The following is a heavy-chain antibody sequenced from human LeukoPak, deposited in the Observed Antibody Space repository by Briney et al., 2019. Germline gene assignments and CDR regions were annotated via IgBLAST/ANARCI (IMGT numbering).Heavy chain of an antibody. CDR3: ATWGTYYDFSGSFYFDY. Sequence: GESLKISCKGSGYSFTSYLIGWGRQMPGKGLEWMGIIYPGDSDTRYSPSFQSQVAISADKSIRTAYLQWSSLKASDTAMYYCATWGTYYDFSGSFYFDYWGQGTLVTVSS. V-gene: IGHV5-51*01. CDR1: GYSFTSYL. J-gene: IGHJ4*02. D-gene: IGHD3-3*01. CDR2: IYPGDSDT.